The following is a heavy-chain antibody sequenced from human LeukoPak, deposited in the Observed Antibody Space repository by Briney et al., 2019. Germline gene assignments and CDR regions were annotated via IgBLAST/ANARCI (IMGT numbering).Heavy chain of an antibody. J-gene: IGHJ4*02. CDR1: GGSISSSSYY. D-gene: IGHD2-15*01. CDR3: ARQTASGGSYRRFDN. Sequence: PSQTLSLTCTVSGGSISSSSYYWGWIRQPPGKGLEWIGSIYYSGSTYYNPSLKSRVTISVDTSKNQFSLKLSSVTAADTAVYYCARQTASGGSYRRFDNWGQGTLVTVSS. V-gene: IGHV4-39*01. CDR2: IYYSGST.